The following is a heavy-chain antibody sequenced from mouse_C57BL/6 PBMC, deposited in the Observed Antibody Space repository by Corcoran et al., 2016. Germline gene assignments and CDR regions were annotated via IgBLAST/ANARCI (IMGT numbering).Heavy chain of an antibody. CDR1: GFNIKNTY. CDR3: ARNDYGSSDDFDY. J-gene: IGHJ2*01. Sequence: EVQLQQSVAELVRPGASVKLSCTASGFNIKNTYMHWVKQRPEQGLEWIGRIDPANGNPKYAPKFQGKATITADTSSNTAYLQLSSPTSEETASYDCARNDYGSSDDFDYWGQGTTLTVSS. D-gene: IGHD1-1*01. V-gene: IGHV14-3*01. CDR2: IDPANGNP.